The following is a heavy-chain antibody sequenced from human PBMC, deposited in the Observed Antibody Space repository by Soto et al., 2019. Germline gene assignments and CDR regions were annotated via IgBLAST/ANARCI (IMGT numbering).Heavy chain of an antibody. J-gene: IGHJ3*01. CDR1: GFTFSSYC. CDR2: IKQDGSEK. D-gene: IGHD1-1*01. V-gene: IGHV3-7*01. CDR3: ARVRYGDAFDF. Sequence: EVQLVESGGGLVQPGGSLRLSCAATGFTFSSYCMTWVRQAPGKGLAWVAYIKQDGSEKYYVDSVKGRFTISRDNAKNSLYLQMNSLRAEDTAVYYCARVRYGDAFDFWGQGTMVTVSS.